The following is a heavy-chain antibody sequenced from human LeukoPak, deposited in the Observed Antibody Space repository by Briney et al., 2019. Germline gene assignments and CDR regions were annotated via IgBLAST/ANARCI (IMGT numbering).Heavy chain of an antibody. V-gene: IGHV1-2*06. CDR1: GYTFTGYY. CDR2: INPNSGGT. CDR3: ARARLVYSGYEQGYFDY. J-gene: IGHJ4*02. D-gene: IGHD5-12*01. Sequence: ASVKVSCKASGYTFTGYYMHWVRQAPGQGLEWMGRINPNSGGTNYAQKFQGRVTMTRDTSISTAYMELSRLRSDDTAVYYCARARLVYSGYEQGYFDYWGQGTLVTVSS.